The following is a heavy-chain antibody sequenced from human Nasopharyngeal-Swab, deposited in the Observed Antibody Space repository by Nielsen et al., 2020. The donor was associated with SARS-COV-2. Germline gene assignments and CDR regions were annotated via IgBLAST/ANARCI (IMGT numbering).Heavy chain of an antibody. J-gene: IGHJ2*01. Sequence: ASVKVSCKNSGYTFSSYGISWARQAPGQGLEWMGWISPYNGNTNYPQKFQGRVTVTADTSTSTAYLELRSLRSDDTAIYYCARKVGAPRAWYFDLWGRGTLVTVSS. CDR2: ISPYNGNT. D-gene: IGHD3-16*01. CDR3: ARKVGAPRAWYFDL. CDR1: GYTFSSYG. V-gene: IGHV1-18*01.